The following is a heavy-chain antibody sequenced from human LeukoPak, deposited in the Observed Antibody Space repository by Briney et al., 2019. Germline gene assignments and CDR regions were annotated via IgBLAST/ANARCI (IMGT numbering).Heavy chain of an antibody. V-gene: IGHV3-53*01. Sequence: PGGSLRLSYAASGFTVSSNYMSWVRQAPGKGLEWVSVIYSGGSTYYADSVKGRFTISRDNSKNTLYLQMNSLRAEDTAVYYCARPLIAAAATGAFDIWGQGTMVTVSS. CDR1: GFTVSSNY. J-gene: IGHJ3*02. CDR3: ARPLIAAAATGAFDI. CDR2: IYSGGST. D-gene: IGHD6-13*01.